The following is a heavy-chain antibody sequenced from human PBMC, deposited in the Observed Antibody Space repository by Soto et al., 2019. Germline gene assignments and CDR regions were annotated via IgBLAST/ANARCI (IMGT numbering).Heavy chain of an antibody. CDR2: FDPEDGET. CDR1: GYTLTELS. J-gene: IGHJ4*02. V-gene: IGHV1-24*01. D-gene: IGHD2-15*01. Sequence: ASVKVSCKVSGYTLTELSMHWVRQAPGKGLEWMGGFDPEDGETIYAQKFQGRVTMTEDTSTDTAYMELSSLRSEDTAVYYCATAFNKDICGPSSCYNDYWGQGTLVTVSS. CDR3: ATAFNKDICGPSSCYNDY.